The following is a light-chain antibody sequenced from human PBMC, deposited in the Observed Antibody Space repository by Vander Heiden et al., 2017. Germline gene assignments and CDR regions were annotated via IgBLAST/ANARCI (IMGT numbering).Light chain of an antibody. Sequence: QSVLPQPPSVSGAPGQGVTISCTGGDSNLGSNYDVQWYRQLPGTAPHLLIYSNDNRPSGVPDRFSGSKSGNTASLAITGLQVEDEADYYCQSYDSSLSALVFGGGTKLTV. V-gene: IGLV1-40*01. CDR1: DSNLGSNYD. CDR3: QSYDSSLSALV. CDR2: SND. J-gene: IGLJ3*02.